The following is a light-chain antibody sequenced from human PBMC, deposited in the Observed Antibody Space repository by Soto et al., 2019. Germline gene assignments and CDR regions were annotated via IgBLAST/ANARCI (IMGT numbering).Light chain of an antibody. CDR2: GAS. Sequence: EIVLTQSPGTLSLSPGERATLSCRTSHSVDSTQLAWYQQKPGQAPRLLIYGASGKATGIPHRFGGSGSGTEFTITIRRMEPEDFAVYYCHHYGVYRTFGQGTKVEVK. V-gene: IGKV3-20*01. CDR3: HHYGVYRT. CDR1: HSVDSTQ. J-gene: IGKJ1*01.